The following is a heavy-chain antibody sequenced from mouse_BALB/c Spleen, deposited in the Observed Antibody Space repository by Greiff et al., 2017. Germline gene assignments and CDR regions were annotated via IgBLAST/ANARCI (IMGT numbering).Heavy chain of an antibody. CDR3: TRPGPGDY. CDR1: GFTFSNYW. V-gene: IGHV6-6*02. CDR2: IRLKSNNYAT. Sequence: EVMLVESGGGLVQPGGSMKLSCVASGFTFSNYWMNWVRQSPEKGLEWVAEIRLKSNNYATHYAESVKGRFTISRDDSKSSVYMQMNNVRAEDTGIYYCTRPGPGDYWGQGTSVTVSS. J-gene: IGHJ4*01.